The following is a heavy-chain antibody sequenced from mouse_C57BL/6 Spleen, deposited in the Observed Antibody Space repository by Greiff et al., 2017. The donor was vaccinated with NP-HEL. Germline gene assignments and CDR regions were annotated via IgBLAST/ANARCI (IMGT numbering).Heavy chain of an antibody. J-gene: IGHJ1*03. Sequence: EVKLQESGPGLVKPSQSLSLTCSVTGYSITSGYYWNWIRQFPGNKLEWMGYISYDGSNNYNPSLKNRISITRDTSKNQFFLKLNSVTTEDTATYYCARVSFTTVVATHWYFDVWGTGTTVTVSS. CDR1: GYSITSGYY. CDR3: ARVSFTTVVATHWYFDV. V-gene: IGHV3-6*01. CDR2: ISYDGSN. D-gene: IGHD1-1*01.